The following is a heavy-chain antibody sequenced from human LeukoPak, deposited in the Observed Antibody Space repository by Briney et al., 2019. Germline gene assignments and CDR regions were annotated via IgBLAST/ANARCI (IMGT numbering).Heavy chain of an antibody. J-gene: IGHJ4*02. V-gene: IGHV3-30*18. CDR2: ISYDGSNK. CDR1: GFTFSSYG. D-gene: IGHD3-9*01. CDR3: AKDDLWYYDILTGYYGPDY. Sequence: GGSLRLSCAASGFTFSSYGMHWVRQAPGKGLEWVAVISYDGSNKYYADSVKGRFTISRDNSKNTLYLQMNSLRAVDTAVYYCAKDDLWYYDILTGYYGPDYWGQGTLVTVSS.